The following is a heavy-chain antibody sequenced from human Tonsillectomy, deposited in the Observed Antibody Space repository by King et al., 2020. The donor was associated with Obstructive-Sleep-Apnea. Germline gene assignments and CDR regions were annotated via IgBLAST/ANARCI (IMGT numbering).Heavy chain of an antibody. CDR1: GFTFSSYA. J-gene: IGHJ4*02. Sequence: VQLVESGGGLVQPGGSLRLSCAASGFTFSSYAMSWVRQAPGKGLEWVSAISGSGGSTYYADALKGRFTISRDNSKNTLYLQMNSLIAEDTAVYYCARYSSSWYGRAPFDYWGQGTLVTVSS. V-gene: IGHV3-23*04. CDR3: ARYSSSWYGRAPFDY. D-gene: IGHD6-13*01. CDR2: ISGSGGST.